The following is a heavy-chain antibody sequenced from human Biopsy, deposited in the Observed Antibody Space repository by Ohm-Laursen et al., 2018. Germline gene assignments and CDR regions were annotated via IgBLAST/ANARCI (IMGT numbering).Heavy chain of an antibody. CDR1: GFPFSNYA. V-gene: IGHV3-23*03. Sequence: SLRLSCAASGFPFSNYAMTWVRQAPGMGLEWVSVIYSGDRPYYRDSVRGRFTISRDNSKQMVHLEINSLTADDTAVYYCVKQWGGYNFDSWGQGTLVTVSS. D-gene: IGHD1-14*01. CDR3: VKQWGGYNFDS. CDR2: IYSGDRP. J-gene: IGHJ5*01.